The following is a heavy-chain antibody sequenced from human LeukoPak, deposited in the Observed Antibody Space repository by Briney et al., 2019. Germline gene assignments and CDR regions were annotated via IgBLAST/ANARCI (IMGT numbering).Heavy chain of an antibody. V-gene: IGHV1-69*05. D-gene: IGHD1-26*01. CDR2: IIPIFGTA. Sequence: ASVKVSCKASGGTFSSYAISWVRQAPGQGLEWMGGIIPIFGTANYAQKFQGRVTMTRNTSISTAYMELSSLRSEDTAVYYCARGRGSGSFRWFDPWGQGTLVTVSS. CDR3: ARGRGSGSFRWFDP. J-gene: IGHJ5*02. CDR1: GGTFSSYA.